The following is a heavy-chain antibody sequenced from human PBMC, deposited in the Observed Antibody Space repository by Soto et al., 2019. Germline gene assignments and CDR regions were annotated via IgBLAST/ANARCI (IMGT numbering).Heavy chain of an antibody. Sequence: GGSLRLSCAASGFTFSSYAMSWVRHDPGKGLEWVSAISGSGGSTYYADSVKGRFTISRDNSKNTLYLQMNSLRAEDTAVYYCAREGYYYGSGNFFDYWGQGTLVTVSS. CDR3: AREGYYYGSGNFFDY. D-gene: IGHD3-10*01. CDR1: GFTFSSYA. J-gene: IGHJ4*02. V-gene: IGHV3-23*01. CDR2: ISGSGGST.